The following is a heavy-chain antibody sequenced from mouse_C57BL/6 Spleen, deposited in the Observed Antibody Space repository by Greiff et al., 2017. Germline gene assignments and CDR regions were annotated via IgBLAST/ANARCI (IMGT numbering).Heavy chain of an antibody. CDR1: GFNIKDDY. CDR3: TTRGYDYDRGDY. J-gene: IGHJ2*01. D-gene: IGHD2-4*01. V-gene: IGHV14-4*01. CDR2: IDPENGDT. Sequence: EVQLQQSGAELVRPGASVKLSCTASGFNIKDDYMHWVKQRPEQGLEWIGWIDPENGDTEYASKFQGKATITADTSSNTAYLQLSSLTSEDTAVYYCTTRGYDYDRGDYWGQGTTLTVSS.